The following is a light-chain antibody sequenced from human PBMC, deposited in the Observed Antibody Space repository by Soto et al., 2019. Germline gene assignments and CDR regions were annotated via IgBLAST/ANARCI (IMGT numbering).Light chain of an antibody. CDR3: CSYAGSYTLGV. Sequence: QSALTQPASVSGSPGQSITISCTGTTSDVGLYNYVSWYQQHPGKAPKLMIYDVSKRPSGVPDRFSGSKSGNTASLTISGLQAEDEADYYCCSYAGSYTLGVFGGGTKLTVL. V-gene: IGLV2-11*01. CDR2: DVS. CDR1: TSDVGLYNY. J-gene: IGLJ3*02.